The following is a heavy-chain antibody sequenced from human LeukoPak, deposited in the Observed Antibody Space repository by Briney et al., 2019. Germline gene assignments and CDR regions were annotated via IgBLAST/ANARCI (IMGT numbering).Heavy chain of an antibody. D-gene: IGHD2-15*01. V-gene: IGHV3-21*01. J-gene: IGHJ6*02. Sequence: GGSLRLSCAASGFTFSSYSMNWVRQAPGKGLEWVSSISSSSSYIYYADSVKGRFTISRDNAKNSLYLQMNSLRAEDTAVYYCARTLVCSGGSCYSYYYYGMDVWGQGTTVTVSS. CDR1: GFTFSSYS. CDR3: ARTLVCSGGSCYSYYYYGMDV. CDR2: ISSSSSYI.